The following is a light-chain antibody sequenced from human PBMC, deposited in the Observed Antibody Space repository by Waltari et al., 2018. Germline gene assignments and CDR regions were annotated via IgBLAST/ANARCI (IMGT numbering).Light chain of an antibody. J-gene: IGKJ2*01. CDR3: QQRSNWPPYT. Sequence: EIVLTQSPATLSLSPGERATLSCRASQSVSSYLAWYQQKPGQAPRLLIYDASNRATGIPARFSGSGSGTDFTLTISSLEPGDFAVYYCQQRSNWPPYTFGQGTKLEI. V-gene: IGKV3-11*01. CDR2: DAS. CDR1: QSVSSY.